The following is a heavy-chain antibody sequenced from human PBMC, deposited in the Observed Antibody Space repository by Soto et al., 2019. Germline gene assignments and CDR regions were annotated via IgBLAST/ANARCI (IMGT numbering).Heavy chain of an antibody. CDR2: ISYDGSNK. D-gene: IGHD3-22*01. Sequence: PGGSLRLSCAASGFTFSSYGMHWVRQAPGKGLEWVAVISYDGSNKYYADSVKGRFTISRDNSKDTLYLQMNSLRAEDTAVYYCAKDSSPHNPYYYDSSGYYLGYWGQGTLVTVSS. CDR1: GFTFSSYG. V-gene: IGHV3-30*18. CDR3: AKDSSPHNPYYYDSSGYYLGY. J-gene: IGHJ4*02.